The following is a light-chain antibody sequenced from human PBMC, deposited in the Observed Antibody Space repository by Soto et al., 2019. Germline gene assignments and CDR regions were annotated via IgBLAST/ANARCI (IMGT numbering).Light chain of an antibody. CDR1: SSDVGRYDY. J-gene: IGLJ1*01. CDR2: DVS. V-gene: IGLV2-14*01. Sequence: QSVLTQPASVSGSPGQSITIPFTGTSSDVGRYDYVSWYQQHPGKAPKLMIYDVSNRPSGVSNRFSGSKSGNTASLTISGLQAEDEADYYCSSYTSSSTQVFGTGTKLTVL. CDR3: SSYTSSSTQV.